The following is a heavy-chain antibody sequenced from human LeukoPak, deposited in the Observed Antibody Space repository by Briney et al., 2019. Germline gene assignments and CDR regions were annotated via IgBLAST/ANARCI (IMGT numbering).Heavy chain of an antibody. CDR1: GFTFSATW. CDR2: IIGGGGST. Sequence: GGSLRLSCAASGFTFSATWMHWVRQAPGKGLVWVSAIIGGGGSTTYADSVKGRFTISRDNSKSTLYLQMNSLRAEDTAVGYLVISVRLDYRGQGTLPTVPS. J-gene: IGHJ4*02. D-gene: IGHD3-10*01. CDR3: VISVRLDY. V-gene: IGHV3-74*01.